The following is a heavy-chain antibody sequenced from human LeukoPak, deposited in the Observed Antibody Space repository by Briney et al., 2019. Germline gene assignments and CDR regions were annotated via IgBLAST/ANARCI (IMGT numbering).Heavy chain of an antibody. J-gene: IGHJ4*02. V-gene: IGHV4-30-2*01. CDR3: ARRSDTSSWFGPFEY. D-gene: IGHD6-13*01. CDR2: IYHSGST. Sequence: SETLSLTCTVSGGTISSGGYYWSWIRQPPGKGLEWIGYIYHSGSTYYNPSLKSRVTISVDRSKNQFSLQLSSVTAADTAVYFCARRSDTSSWFGPFEYWGQGTLVTVSS. CDR1: GGTISSGGYY.